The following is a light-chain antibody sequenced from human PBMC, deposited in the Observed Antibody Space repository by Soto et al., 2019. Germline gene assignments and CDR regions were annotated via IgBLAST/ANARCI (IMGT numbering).Light chain of an antibody. V-gene: IGKV2-28*01. J-gene: IGKJ5*01. CDR1: QSLLHSNGYKY. Sequence: DTVMTQSPFSLPVTPGEPASISCRSSQSLLHSNGYKYLDWYLQKPGQSPQLLIYMSSNRASGVPDRVSSSGSGTDFTLKISRVEDEDVGVYYCMQALRTPYTFGQGTRLEIK. CDR3: MQALRTPYT. CDR2: MSS.